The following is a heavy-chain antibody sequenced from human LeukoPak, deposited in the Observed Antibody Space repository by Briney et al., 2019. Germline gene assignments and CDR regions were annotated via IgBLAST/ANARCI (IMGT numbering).Heavy chain of an antibody. Sequence: GGSLRLSCAASGFTFSSYGMHWVRQAPGKGLEWVAFIRYDGSNKYYADSVKGRFTISRDNSKNTLYPQMNSLRAEDTAVYYCAKDSYDSSGYYSDYWGQGTLVTVSS. CDR1: GFTFSSYG. V-gene: IGHV3-30*02. J-gene: IGHJ4*02. D-gene: IGHD3-22*01. CDR2: IRYDGSNK. CDR3: AKDSYDSSGYYSDY.